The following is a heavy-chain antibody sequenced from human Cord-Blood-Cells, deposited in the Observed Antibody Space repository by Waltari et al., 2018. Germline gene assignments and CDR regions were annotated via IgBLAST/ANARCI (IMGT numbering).Heavy chain of an antibody. CDR2: IIPIFGTA. CDR1: GGTFSTYA. J-gene: IGHJ3*02. Sequence: QVQLVQSGAEVKKPGSSVRVSCKASGGTFSTYASSGVPQAPGQGLEWMGGIIPIFGTANYAQKFQGRVTITADESTSTAYMELSSLRSEDTAVYYCARGSYDSHAFDIWGQGTMVTVSS. CDR3: ARGSYDSHAFDI. D-gene: IGHD3-22*01. V-gene: IGHV1-69*12.